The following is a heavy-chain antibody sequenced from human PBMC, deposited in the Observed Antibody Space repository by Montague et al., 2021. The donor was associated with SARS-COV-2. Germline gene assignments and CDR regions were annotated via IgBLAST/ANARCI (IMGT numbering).Heavy chain of an antibody. Sequence: SLRLSCAASGFTFSSYAMHWVRQAPDKGLEWVAVILYDGSNKYYADSVKGRFTISRDNSKNTLYLQMNSLRAEDTAVYYCARAAQKQYVLLWFGELLHDAFDIWGQGTMVTVSS. CDR3: ARAAQKQYVLLWFGELLHDAFDI. CDR2: ILYDGSNK. D-gene: IGHD3-10*01. CDR1: GFTFSSYA. J-gene: IGHJ3*02. V-gene: IGHV3-30-3*01.